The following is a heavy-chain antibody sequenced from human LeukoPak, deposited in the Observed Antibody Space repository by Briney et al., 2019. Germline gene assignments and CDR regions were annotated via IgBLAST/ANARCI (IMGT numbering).Heavy chain of an antibody. V-gene: IGHV1-3*01. CDR2: INAGNGNT. Sequence: ASVKVSCKASGYTFTSYAMHWVRQAPGQRLEWMGWINAGNGNTKYSQKFQGRVTITRDTSASTAYMDLTSLRSEDTAVYYCARAWTPDIAVAGIFDSWGQGALVTVSS. J-gene: IGHJ4*02. CDR1: GYTFTSYA. D-gene: IGHD6-19*01. CDR3: ARAWTPDIAVAGIFDS.